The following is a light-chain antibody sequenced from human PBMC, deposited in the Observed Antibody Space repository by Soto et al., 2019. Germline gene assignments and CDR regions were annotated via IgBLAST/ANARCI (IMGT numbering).Light chain of an antibody. CDR1: QSVSSD. CDR3: QQYNNWPRT. Sequence: EIVMTQSPATLSVSPGERATLSCRASQSVSSDLAWYHQKPGQAPRLLIYRASTRATGIPARCSGSGSGTEFTLTINSLQSEDFAVYYCQQYNNWPRTFGQGTKVEIK. CDR2: RAS. V-gene: IGKV3-15*01. J-gene: IGKJ1*01.